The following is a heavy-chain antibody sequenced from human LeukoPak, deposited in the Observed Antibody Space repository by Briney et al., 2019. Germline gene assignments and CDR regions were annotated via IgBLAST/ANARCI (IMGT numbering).Heavy chain of an antibody. J-gene: IGHJ3*02. CDR3: ARDRGYCSGGSCSDRVPDAFDI. CDR2: THYSGSA. Sequence: SETLSLTCTVSGGSISSGDYYWSWIRQHPGKGLEWIGYTHYSGSAYYNPSLKSRVTISVDTSKSQFSLRLSSVTAADTAVYYCARDRGYCSGGSCSDRVPDAFDIWGQGTMVTVSS. V-gene: IGHV4-31*03. CDR1: GGSISSGDYY. D-gene: IGHD2-15*01.